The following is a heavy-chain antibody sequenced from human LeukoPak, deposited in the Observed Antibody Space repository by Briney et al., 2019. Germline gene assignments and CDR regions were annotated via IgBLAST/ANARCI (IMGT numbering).Heavy chain of an antibody. CDR3: ASLVVTQAPIGVVTPNAFDI. Sequence: ASVKVSCKASGGTFSSYAISWVRQAPGQGLELMGGIIPIFGTANYAQKFQGRVTITADESTSTAYMELSSLRSEDTAVYYCASLVVTQAPIGVVTPNAFDIWGQGTMVTVSS. D-gene: IGHD3-3*01. V-gene: IGHV1-69*01. CDR2: IIPIFGTA. J-gene: IGHJ3*02. CDR1: GGTFSSYA.